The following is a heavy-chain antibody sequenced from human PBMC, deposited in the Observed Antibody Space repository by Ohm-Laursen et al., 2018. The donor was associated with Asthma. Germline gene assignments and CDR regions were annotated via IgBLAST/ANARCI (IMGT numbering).Heavy chain of an antibody. CDR3: TRDYRPYGLEYYFDY. Sequence: SLRLSCAASGFTFGDYAMSWFRQAPGKGLEWVGFIRSKAYGGTTEYAASVKGRFTISRDDSKSIAYLQMNSLKTEDTAVYYCTRDYRPYGLEYYFDYWGRGTLVTVSS. CDR1: GFTFGDYA. J-gene: IGHJ4*02. D-gene: IGHD5-24*01. CDR2: IRSKAYGGTT. V-gene: IGHV3-49*03.